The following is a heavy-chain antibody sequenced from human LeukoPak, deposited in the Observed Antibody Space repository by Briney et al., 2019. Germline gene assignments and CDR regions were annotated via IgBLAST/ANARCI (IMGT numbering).Heavy chain of an antibody. CDR3: ARDAVATMDFDY. CDR2: ISSSGSTI. J-gene: IGHJ4*02. CDR1: GFTFSSYW. D-gene: IGHD5-12*01. V-gene: IGHV3-48*04. Sequence: GGSLRLSCAASGFTFSSYWMSWVRQAPGKGLEWVSYISSSGSTIYYADSVKGRFTISRDNAKNSLYLQMNSLRAEDTAVYYCARDAVATMDFDYWGQGTLVTVSS.